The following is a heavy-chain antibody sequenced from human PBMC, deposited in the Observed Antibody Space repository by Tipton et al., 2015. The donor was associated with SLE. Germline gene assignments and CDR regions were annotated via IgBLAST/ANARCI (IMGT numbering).Heavy chain of an antibody. CDR3: ARGTYHYDGGGSRIRNYFDS. J-gene: IGHJ4*02. CDR1: GGSISRNNYF. CDR2: IYYTGST. V-gene: IGHV4-39*07. D-gene: IGHD3-22*01. Sequence: TLSLTCTVSGGSISRNNYFWGWIRQPPGKGLEWIGSIYYTGSTYYSPSLKSRVTISVDKSKNQFSLKLSSVSAADTAVYYCARGTYHYDGGGSRIRNYFDSWGQGTLVSVSS.